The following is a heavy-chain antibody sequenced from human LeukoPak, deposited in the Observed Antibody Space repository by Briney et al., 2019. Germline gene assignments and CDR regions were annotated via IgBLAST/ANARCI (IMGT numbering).Heavy chain of an antibody. CDR1: GFTFSTYA. D-gene: IGHD6-19*01. Sequence: PGRSLRLSCEASGFTFSTYAMHWVRQAPGKGLEWVPIIWSDGKNKYYADSVKGRFTVSRDVTKNTLYLQMNSLRAEDTAVYYCAREGGWYSHFDYWGQGTLVTVSS. V-gene: IGHV3-30*04. J-gene: IGHJ4*02. CDR2: IWSDGKNK. CDR3: AREGGWYSHFDY.